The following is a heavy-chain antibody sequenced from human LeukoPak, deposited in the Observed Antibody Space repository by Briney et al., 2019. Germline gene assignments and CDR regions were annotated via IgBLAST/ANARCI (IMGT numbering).Heavy chain of an antibody. J-gene: IGHJ4*02. CDR2: VSGSGGMT. CDR1: GFSFSSYA. CDR3: AKDRGRSSRPGDFDY. V-gene: IGHV3-23*01. D-gene: IGHD6-13*01. Sequence: PGGSLRLSCAASGFSFSSYAMSWVRQAPGKGLEWVSAVSGSGGMTYYADSVKGRFTISRDTSKNTVYLQINNLRAADTAIYYCAKDRGRSSRPGDFDYWGQGTLVTVSS.